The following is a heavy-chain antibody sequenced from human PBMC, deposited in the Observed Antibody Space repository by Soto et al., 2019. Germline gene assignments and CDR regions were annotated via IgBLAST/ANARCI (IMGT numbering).Heavy chain of an antibody. V-gene: IGHV3-23*01. CDR1: GFSFSSYA. D-gene: IGHD2-15*01. CDR2: ISGSGGST. J-gene: IGHJ4*02. CDR3: AKSPGRVVAADEDYFDY. Sequence: EVQLLESGGGLVQPGGSLRLSCAASGFSFSSYAMSWVRQAPGKGLEWVSAISGSGGSTYYADSVKGRFTISRDNSKNTLYLQMNSLRAEDTAVYYCAKSPGRVVAADEDYFDYRGQGTLVTVSS.